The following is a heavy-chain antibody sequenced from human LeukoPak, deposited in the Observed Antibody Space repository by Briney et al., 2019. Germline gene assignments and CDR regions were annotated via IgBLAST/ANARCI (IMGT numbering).Heavy chain of an antibody. D-gene: IGHD4-17*01. V-gene: IGHV3-9*01. Sequence: GGSLRLSCAASGFTFDDYAMHWVRQAPGKGLEWVSGISWNSGSIGYADSVKGRFTISRDNAKNSLYLQMNSLRAEDTALYYCAKDEHGDRLHYFDYWGQGTLVTVSS. J-gene: IGHJ4*02. CDR1: GFTFDDYA. CDR2: ISWNSGSI. CDR3: AKDEHGDRLHYFDY.